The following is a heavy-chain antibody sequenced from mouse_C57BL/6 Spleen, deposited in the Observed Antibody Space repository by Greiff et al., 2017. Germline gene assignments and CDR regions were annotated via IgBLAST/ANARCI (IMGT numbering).Heavy chain of an antibody. CDR1: GFNIKNTD. D-gene: IGHD1-1*01. CDR3: ARAVITTAHFNY. V-gene: IGHV14-3*01. CDR2: IDPANGNT. Sequence: VQLQQSVAELVRPGASVKLSCTASGFNIKNTDMRWVKQRPEQGLEWIGRIDPANGNTKYDPKFQGKATITADTSSNTAYLQLSSLTSEDTAIXYCARAVITTAHFNYWGQGTTLTVSS. J-gene: IGHJ2*01.